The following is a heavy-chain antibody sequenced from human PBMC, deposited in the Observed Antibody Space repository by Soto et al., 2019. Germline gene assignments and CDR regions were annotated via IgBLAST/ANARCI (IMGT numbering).Heavy chain of an antibody. CDR1: GGTISSYY. CDR3: ARWGRMVGNDAFDI. V-gene: IGHV4-59*08. D-gene: IGHD6-19*01. J-gene: IGHJ3*02. Sequence: PSDTLSLTCTVSGGTISSYYWSWIRQPPGKGLEWIGYIYYSGSTNYNPSLKSRVTISVDTSKNQFSLKLSSVTAADTAVYYCARWGRMVGNDAFDIWGQGTMVTVSS. CDR2: IYYSGST.